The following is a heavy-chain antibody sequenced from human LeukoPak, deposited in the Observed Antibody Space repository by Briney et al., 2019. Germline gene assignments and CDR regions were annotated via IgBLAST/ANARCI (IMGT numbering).Heavy chain of an antibody. CDR2: INPNSGGA. D-gene: IGHD3-22*01. J-gene: IGHJ4*02. V-gene: IGHV1-2*02. CDR3: ARVRSRYDSSGYFGY. CDR1: GYTFTGYY. Sequence: ASVKVSCKASGYTFTGYYLHWVRQAPGQGLEWMGWINPNSGGANYAQKFQGRVTMTRDTSISTAYMELSRLRSDGTVVYCCARVRSRYDSSGYFGYWGQGTLVTVSS.